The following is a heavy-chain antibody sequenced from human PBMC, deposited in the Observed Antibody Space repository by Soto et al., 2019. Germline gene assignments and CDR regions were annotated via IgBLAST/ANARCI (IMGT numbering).Heavy chain of an antibody. CDR3: ARLSRANYDFWSGDYYFDS. CDR1: GFSFSTSI. J-gene: IGHJ4*02. Sequence: GGSLRLSCAASGFSFSTSIMYWVRQAPGKGLEWVSSISSTGSFIYYADSLKGRFTISRDNADNSLFLQMNNLRAEDTAVYYCARLSRANYDFWSGDYYFDSWGQGTLVTVSS. D-gene: IGHD3-3*01. V-gene: IGHV3-21*01. CDR2: ISSTGSFI.